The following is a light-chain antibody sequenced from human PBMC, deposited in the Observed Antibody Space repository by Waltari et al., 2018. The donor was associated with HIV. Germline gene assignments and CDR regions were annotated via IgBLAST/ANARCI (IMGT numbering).Light chain of an antibody. CDR1: RSVSIY. Sequence: EIVLTQSPATLSLSPGERATLSCRASRSVSIYLAWFQHKPGQAPRLLIYAASTRAPGIPARFSGSGSGTDVTLTISRLEPEDSAVYYCQQRSNWPPFTFGQGTKLEIK. CDR2: AAS. J-gene: IGKJ2*01. CDR3: QQRSNWPPFT. V-gene: IGKV3-11*01.